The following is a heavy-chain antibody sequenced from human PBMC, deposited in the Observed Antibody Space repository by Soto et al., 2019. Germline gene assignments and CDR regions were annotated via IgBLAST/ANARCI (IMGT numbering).Heavy chain of an antibody. J-gene: IGHJ4*02. D-gene: IGHD3-22*01. Sequence: GGSLRLSCAASGLTFSSYGMHWVRQAPGKGLEWVAVIWYDGSNKYYADSVRGRFTISRDNSKNTLYLQMNSLRAEDTAVYYCARGPADSSGYYYGYWGQGTLVTVSS. CDR3: ARGPADSSGYYYGY. V-gene: IGHV3-33*01. CDR2: IWYDGSNK. CDR1: GLTFSSYG.